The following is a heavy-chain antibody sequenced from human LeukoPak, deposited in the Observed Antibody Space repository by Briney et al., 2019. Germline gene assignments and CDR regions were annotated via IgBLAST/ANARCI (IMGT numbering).Heavy chain of an antibody. J-gene: IGHJ4*02. V-gene: IGHV4-34*01. CDR2: INHSGST. D-gene: IGHD1-26*01. CDR1: GGSFSGYY. Sequence: SETLCLTCAVYGGSFSGYYWSWIRQPPGKGLEWIGEINHSGSTNYNPSLKSRVTISVDTSKNQFSLKLISVTAADTAVYYCAMTISGSAIFDYWGQGPLVRVSP. CDR3: AMTISGSAIFDY.